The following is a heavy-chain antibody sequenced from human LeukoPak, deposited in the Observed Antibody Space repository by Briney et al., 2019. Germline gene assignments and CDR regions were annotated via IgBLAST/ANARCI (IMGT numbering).Heavy chain of an antibody. CDR2: IKESGSEK. CDR3: ARGWGEKGRCRGGTCNNPQFDY. Sequence: GGSLRLSSAASGFKFNYYWMTWVRQAPGKGLEWLANIKESGSEKYYVDPVKGRFTISRDNADNLVYLQMNSLRVEDTAVYHCARGWGEKGRCRGGTCNNPQFDYWGQGTLVTVSS. CDR1: GFKFNYYW. J-gene: IGHJ4*02. V-gene: IGHV3-7*01. D-gene: IGHD2-15*01.